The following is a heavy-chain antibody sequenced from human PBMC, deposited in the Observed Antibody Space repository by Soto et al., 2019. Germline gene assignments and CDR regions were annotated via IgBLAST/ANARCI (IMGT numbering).Heavy chain of an antibody. CDR3: ARGVVPAANEEYYFEY. D-gene: IGHD2-2*01. CDR1: GDTFSSYA. CDR2: IIPIFGTA. V-gene: IGHV1-69*01. J-gene: IGHJ4*02. Sequence: QVQLVQSGAEVKKPGSSVKVSCKASGDTFSSYAISWVRQAPGQGLEWMGGIIPIFGTANYAQKFQGRVTITAEESTSAAYTDLSSLRSEYTAVYYWARGVVPAANEEYYFEYWGQGTLVTVSS.